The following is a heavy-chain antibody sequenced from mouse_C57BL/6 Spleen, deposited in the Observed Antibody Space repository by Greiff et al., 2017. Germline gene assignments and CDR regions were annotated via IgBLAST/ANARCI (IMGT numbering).Heavy chain of an antibody. Sequence: QVQLQQPGAELVRPGSSVKLSCKASGYTFTSYWMDWVKQRPGQGLEWIGNIYPSDSETHYNQKFKDKATLTVDKSSSTAYMQLSSLTSEDSAVYYCARNYGRSPWFAYWGQGTLVTVSA. CDR2: IYPSDSET. J-gene: IGHJ3*01. CDR1: GYTFTSYW. CDR3: ARNYGRSPWFAY. V-gene: IGHV1-61*01. D-gene: IGHD1-1*01.